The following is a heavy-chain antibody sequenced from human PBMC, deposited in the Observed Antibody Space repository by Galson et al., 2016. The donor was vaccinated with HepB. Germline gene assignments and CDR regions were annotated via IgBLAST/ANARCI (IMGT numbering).Heavy chain of an antibody. CDR1: GLTFDEYA. Sequence: SLRLSCAASGLTFDEYAMHWVRQDPGKGLEWVAGLSWTSARTGYADSVRGRFTISRDKPKNTLYLQMNILRAEDTALYYCAKDAPKVAGLTLWYLDLWGRGTLVTVSS. D-gene: IGHD6-13*01. V-gene: IGHV3-9*01. CDR2: LSWTSART. J-gene: IGHJ2*01. CDR3: AKDAPKVAGLTLWYLDL.